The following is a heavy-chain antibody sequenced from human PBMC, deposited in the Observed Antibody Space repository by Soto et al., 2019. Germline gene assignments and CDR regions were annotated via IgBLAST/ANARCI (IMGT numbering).Heavy chain of an antibody. Sequence: PSETLSLTCTVSGGSISSSSYYWGWIRHPPGKGLEWIGSIYYSGSTYYNPSLKSRVTISVDTSKNQFSLKLSSVTAADTAVYYCARASIAARHWFDPWGQGTLVTVSS. J-gene: IGHJ5*02. V-gene: IGHV4-39*01. CDR2: IYYSGST. CDR3: ARASIAARHWFDP. CDR1: GGSISSSSYY. D-gene: IGHD6-6*01.